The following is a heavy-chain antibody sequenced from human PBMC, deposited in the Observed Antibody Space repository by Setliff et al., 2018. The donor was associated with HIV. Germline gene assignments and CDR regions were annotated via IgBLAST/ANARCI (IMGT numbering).Heavy chain of an antibody. CDR1: GYTFTTYG. V-gene: IGHV1-18*01. J-gene: IGHJ4*02. D-gene: IGHD5-18*01. Sequence: ASVKVSCKASGYTFTTYGISWVRQAPGHGLEWMGWISPYIGHTNYAQNFQGRVTMTIDTSTSTAYMELRSLRSDDTAVYYCARRPEIQLWLSLFATPDYYFDYWGQGTLVTVSS. CDR3: ARRPEIQLWLSLFATPDYYFDY. CDR2: ISPYIGHT.